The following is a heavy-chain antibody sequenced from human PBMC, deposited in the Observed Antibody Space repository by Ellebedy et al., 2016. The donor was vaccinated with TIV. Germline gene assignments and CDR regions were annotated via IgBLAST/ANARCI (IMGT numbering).Heavy chain of an antibody. Sequence: GESLKISCAASGFTFSSYDMPWVRQVTGKGLEWVSAIGTAGDTYYPGPVKGRFTISRENAKNYLYLQMNSLRAEDTAVYYCARATDGFDYWGQGTLVTVSS. V-gene: IGHV3-13*01. D-gene: IGHD4-11*01. CDR2: IGTAGDT. CDR1: GFTFSSYD. J-gene: IGHJ4*02. CDR3: ARATDGFDY.